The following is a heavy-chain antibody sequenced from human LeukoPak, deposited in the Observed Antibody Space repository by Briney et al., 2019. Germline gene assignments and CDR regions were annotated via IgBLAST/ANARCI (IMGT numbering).Heavy chain of an antibody. D-gene: IGHD6-6*01. CDR2: IIPIFGIA. Sequence: SVKVSCKASGGTFSSYAISWVRQAPGQGLEWMGRIIPIFGIANYAQKFQGRVTITADKSTSTAHMELSSLRSEDTAVYYCARASSAEQLVTAWGQGTLVTVSS. V-gene: IGHV1-69*04. CDR1: GGTFSSYA. J-gene: IGHJ5*02. CDR3: ARASSAEQLVTA.